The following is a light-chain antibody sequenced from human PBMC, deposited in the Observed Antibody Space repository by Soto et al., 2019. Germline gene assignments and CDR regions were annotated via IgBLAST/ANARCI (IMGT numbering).Light chain of an antibody. V-gene: IGKV3-15*01. CDR3: QQYNNWPQWT. J-gene: IGKJ1*01. CDR1: QSVSSN. Sequence: EIVMTQSPATLSVSPGERATLSCRASQSVSSNLAWYQQKPGQAPRLLIYGASTRATGIPARFSGSGSGTECTLTISSLQSEDSAVYYCQQYNNWPQWTFGQGTKVEIK. CDR2: GAS.